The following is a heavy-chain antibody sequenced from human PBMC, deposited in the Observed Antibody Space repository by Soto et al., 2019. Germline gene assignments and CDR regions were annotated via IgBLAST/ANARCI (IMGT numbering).Heavy chain of an antibody. V-gene: IGHV3-23*01. D-gene: IGHD5-12*01. J-gene: IGHJ4*01. CDR1: GFNFSSYA. Sequence: EVQLSESGGGLVQSGGSLRVSCAASGFNFSSYAMSWVRLTPGKGLEWVSSISGSGGRTDYADSVKGRFTISRDNSTTTLFSQMPSMSSEATATYYCAKWIYNHGYLDRTRVSHLDYWGHGSLVPFS. CDR3: AKWIYNHGYLDRTRVSHLDY. CDR2: ISGSGGRT.